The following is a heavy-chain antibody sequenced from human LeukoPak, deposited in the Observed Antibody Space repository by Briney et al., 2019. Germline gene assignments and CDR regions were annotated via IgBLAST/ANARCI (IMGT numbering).Heavy chain of an antibody. CDR2: IYYSGST. J-gene: IGHJ6*02. Sequence: SETLSLTCTVSGGSVSSGSYYWSWIRQPPGKGLEWIGYIYYSGSTNYNPSLKSRVTISVDTSKNQFSLKLSSVTAADTAVYYCARDVVGDGYYYSRYYGMDVWGQGTTVTVSS. D-gene: IGHD3-22*01. CDR1: GGSVSSGSYY. CDR3: ARDVVGDGYYYSRYYGMDV. V-gene: IGHV4-61*01.